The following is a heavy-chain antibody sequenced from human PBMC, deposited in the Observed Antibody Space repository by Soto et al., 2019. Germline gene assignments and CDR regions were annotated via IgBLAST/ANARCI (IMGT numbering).Heavy chain of an antibody. CDR2: INHSGST. CDR1: GGSFSGYY. Sequence: SETLSLTCAVYGGSFSGYYWSWIRQPPGKGLEWIGEINHSGSTNYNPSLKSRVTISVDTSKNQFSLKLSSVTAADTAVYYCARADIVVVTASPHINCYFDYWGQGTLVTVSS. J-gene: IGHJ4*02. D-gene: IGHD2-21*02. CDR3: ARADIVVVTASPHINCYFDY. V-gene: IGHV4-34*01.